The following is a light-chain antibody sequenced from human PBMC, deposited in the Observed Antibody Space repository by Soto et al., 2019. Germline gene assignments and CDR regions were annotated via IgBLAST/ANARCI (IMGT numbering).Light chain of an antibody. CDR3: QQSYSTTWT. Sequence: AIWMTQSPSSFSASTGDRVSITCRATQDIGTYLACYQQKPGKAPKLLIYAASSLRSGVPSRFSGSGSETDFTLTISSLQPEDFATYSCQQSYSTTWTFGQGTKVDIK. J-gene: IGKJ1*01. CDR1: QDIGTY. CDR2: AAS. V-gene: IGKV1-8*01.